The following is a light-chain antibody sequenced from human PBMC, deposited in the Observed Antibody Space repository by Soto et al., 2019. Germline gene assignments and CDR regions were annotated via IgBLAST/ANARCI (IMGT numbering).Light chain of an antibody. V-gene: IGLV4-69*01. J-gene: IGLJ3*02. CDR3: QTWGTGSGV. CDR2: LNSDGSH. Sequence: QPVLTQSPSASASLGASVKLTCTLSSGHNTYAIAWHQQQPEKGPRYLMKLNSDGSHSKGDGIPDRFSGSSSGAERYLTISSLQSEDEADYYCQTWGTGSGVFGGGTKLTVL. CDR1: SGHNTYA.